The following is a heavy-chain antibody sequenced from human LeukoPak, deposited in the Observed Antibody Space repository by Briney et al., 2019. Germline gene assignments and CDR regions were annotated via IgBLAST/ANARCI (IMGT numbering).Heavy chain of an antibody. CDR3: ARDRDSSGPPRFDY. Sequence: SETLSLTCTVSGGSIISDYWSWIRQPAGKGLEWIGRIYTSGSTNYNPSLKSRVTMSVDTSKNQFSLKLSSVTAADTAVYYCARDRDSSGPPRFDYWGQGTLVTVSS. D-gene: IGHD3-22*01. J-gene: IGHJ4*02. CDR1: GGSIISDY. V-gene: IGHV4-4*07. CDR2: IYTSGST.